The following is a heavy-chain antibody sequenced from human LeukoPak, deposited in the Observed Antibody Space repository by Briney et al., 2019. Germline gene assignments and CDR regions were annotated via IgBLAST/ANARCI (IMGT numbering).Heavy chain of an antibody. J-gene: IGHJ4*02. CDR2: IYPGDSDT. CDR3: ARSLGGYQKYYFDY. V-gene: IGHV5-51*01. CDR1: GYSFSTAW. D-gene: IGHD3-22*01. Sequence: GESLKISCKGSGYSFSTAWTGWVRQMPGKGLEWMGIIYPGDSDTTYSPSFQGQVTISADRSINTAYLQWSSLKASDTAIFYCARSLGGYQKYYFDYWGQGTQVTVSS.